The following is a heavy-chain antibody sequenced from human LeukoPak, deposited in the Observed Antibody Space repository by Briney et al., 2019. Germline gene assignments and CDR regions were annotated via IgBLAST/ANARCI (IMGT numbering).Heavy chain of an antibody. J-gene: IGHJ4*02. CDR2: IYYSGST. CDR1: GGSISSYY. D-gene: IGHD1-7*01. CDR3: ARQPSITGTPLDY. Sequence: PSETLSLTCTVSGGSISSYYWSWIRQPPGKGLEWIGYIYYSGSTNYNPSLKSRVTISVDTSKSQFSLKLSSVTAADTAVYYCARQPSITGTPLDYWGQGTLVTVSS. V-gene: IGHV4-59*08.